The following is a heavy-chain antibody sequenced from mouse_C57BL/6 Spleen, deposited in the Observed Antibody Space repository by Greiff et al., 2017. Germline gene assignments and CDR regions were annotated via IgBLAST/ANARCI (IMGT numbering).Heavy chain of an antibody. CDR3: ARHEGLGGFDY. V-gene: IGHV5-15*01. CDR1: GFTFSDYG. Sequence: EVMLVESGGGLVQPGGSLKLSCAASGFTFSDYGMAWVRQAPRKGPEWVAFISNLAYSIYYADTVTGRFTISRENAKNTLYLEMSSLMSEDTAMYYCARHEGLGGFDYWGQGTTLTVSS. CDR2: ISNLAYSI. D-gene: IGHD3-1*01. J-gene: IGHJ2*01.